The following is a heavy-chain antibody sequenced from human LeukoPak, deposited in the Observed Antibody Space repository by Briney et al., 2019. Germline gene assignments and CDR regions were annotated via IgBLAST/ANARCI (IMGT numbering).Heavy chain of an antibody. CDR3: AREAIAAGVNIHPFDY. CDR1: GYTFTGYY. Sequence: ASVKVSCKASGYTFTGYYMHWVRQAPGQGLEWMGWINPNSGGTNYAQQSQGRVTMTRDTSISTAYMELSRLRSDDTAVYYCAREAIAAGVNIHPFDYWGQGTLVTVSS. J-gene: IGHJ4*02. D-gene: IGHD6-13*01. CDR2: INPNSGGT. V-gene: IGHV1-2*02.